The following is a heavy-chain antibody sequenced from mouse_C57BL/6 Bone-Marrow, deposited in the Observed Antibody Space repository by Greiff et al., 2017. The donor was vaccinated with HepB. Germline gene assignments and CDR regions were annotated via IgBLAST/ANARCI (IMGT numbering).Heavy chain of an antibody. J-gene: IGHJ4*01. CDR1: GFTFTDYY. V-gene: IGHV7-3*01. CDR3: ASPGDAMDY. Sequence: EVKLMESGGGLVQPGGSLSLSCAASGFTFTDYYMSWVRQPPGKALEWLGFIRNKANGYTTEYSASVKGRFTISRDNSQSILYLQMNALRAEDSATYYCASPGDAMDYWGQGTSVTVSS. CDR2: IRNKANGYTT.